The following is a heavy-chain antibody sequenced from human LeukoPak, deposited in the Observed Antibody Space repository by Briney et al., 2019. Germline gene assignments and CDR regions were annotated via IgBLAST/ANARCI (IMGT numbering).Heavy chain of an antibody. CDR1: GYTFTDYH. V-gene: IGHV1-2*02. J-gene: IGHJ4*02. CDR2: IIPNSGDT. CDR3: ATLGSSSGFDY. D-gene: IGHD6-6*01. Sequence: ASVKVSCKASGYTFTDYHLHWVRQAPGQGLEWMGWIIPNSGDTNYARKFQGRVTMTRDTSITTASMGLSRLRSDDTAVYYCATLGSSSGFDYWGQGTVVIVSS.